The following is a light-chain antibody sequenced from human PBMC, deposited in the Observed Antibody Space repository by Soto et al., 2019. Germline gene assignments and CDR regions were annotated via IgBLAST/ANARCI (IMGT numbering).Light chain of an antibody. CDR1: SSDVGGYNY. V-gene: IGLV2-14*01. CDR2: DVS. CDR3: SSYTSSSTLV. J-gene: IGLJ3*02. Sequence: QSVLTQPASVSGSPGQSITISCTGTSSDVGGYNYVSWYQQHPGTAPKLMIYDVSNRPSGVSNRFSGSKSGNTASLTISGLQAEDEADYYCSSYTSSSTLVVGGGTKVTVL.